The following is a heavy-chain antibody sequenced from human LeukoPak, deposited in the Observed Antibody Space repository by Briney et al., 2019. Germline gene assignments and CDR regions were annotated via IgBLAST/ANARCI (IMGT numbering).Heavy chain of an antibody. J-gene: IGHJ5*02. CDR1: GFSFNSYA. Sequence: GGSLRLSCKASGFSFNSYAMHWVRQAPGKGLEWLAFILHDGSKAYHADSINGRFTISRDNSNNTLFLQMSSLTTEDTGVYYCAKDRYGSGNNWLDPWGQGTLVTVSS. CDR2: ILHDGSKA. CDR3: AKDRYGSGNNWLDP. D-gene: IGHD3-10*01. V-gene: IGHV3-30*18.